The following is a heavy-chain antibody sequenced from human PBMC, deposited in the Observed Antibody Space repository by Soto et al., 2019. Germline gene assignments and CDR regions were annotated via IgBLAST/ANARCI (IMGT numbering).Heavy chain of an antibody. CDR2: PYYRSKWYN. CDR1: WDSVSSNSAA. D-gene: IGHD4-17*01. J-gene: IGHJ2*01. V-gene: IGHV6-1*01. Sequence: PSQTLSLTFSISWDSVSSNSAAWNWIRQSPSRGLEWLGRPYYRSKWYNDYAVSVKSRITINPDTSKHQFSLQLNSVTPEDTAVYYCARPPADNSGDYGYFDLWGSGTLVTAS. CDR3: ARPPADNSGDYGYFDL.